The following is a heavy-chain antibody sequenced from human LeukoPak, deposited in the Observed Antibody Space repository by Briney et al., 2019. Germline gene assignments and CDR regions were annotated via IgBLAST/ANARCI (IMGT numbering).Heavy chain of an antibody. D-gene: IGHD3-22*01. V-gene: IGHV4-61*02. CDR3: ARVGYYDSSGYYAVAL. Sequence: SETLSLTCTVSGDSISSGNYYWTWIRQPAGKGLEWIGRIYTSGSTNYNPSLKSRVTMSVDTSKNQFSLKLSSVTAADTAVYYCARVGYYDSSGYYAVALWGQGTLVTVSS. J-gene: IGHJ4*02. CDR2: IYTSGST. CDR1: GDSISSGNYY.